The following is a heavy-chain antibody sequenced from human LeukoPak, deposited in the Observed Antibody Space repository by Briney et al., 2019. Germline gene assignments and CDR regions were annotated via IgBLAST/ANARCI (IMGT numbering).Heavy chain of an antibody. J-gene: IGHJ4*02. CDR3: VKGGLYSGDYYGH. D-gene: IGHD1-26*01. CDR2: ISGNGGST. CDR1: GFTFTSYA. V-gene: IGHV3-64D*06. Sequence: PGGSLRLSCSGSGFTFTSYAMHWVRQAPGKGLEYVSSISGNGGSTYYADSVNGRLTISRDNSKNQVYLQMSSLRDDDTAFYYCVKGGLYSGDYYGHWGQGTLVTVSS.